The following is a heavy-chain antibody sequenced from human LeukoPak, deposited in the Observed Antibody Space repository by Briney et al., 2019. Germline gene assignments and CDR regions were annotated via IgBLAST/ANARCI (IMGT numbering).Heavy chain of an antibody. J-gene: IGHJ1*01. CDR3: AKEDRKYQLLYTPPEYFQH. D-gene: IGHD2-2*02. CDR1: GYTFTSYY. V-gene: IGHV1-46*01. Sequence: ASVKVSCKASGYTFTSYYMHWVRQAPGQGLEWMGIINPSGGSTSYAQKFQGRVTMTRDTSTSTVYMELSSLRAEDTAVYYCAKEDRKYQLLYTPPEYFQHWGQGTLVTVSS. CDR2: INPSGGST.